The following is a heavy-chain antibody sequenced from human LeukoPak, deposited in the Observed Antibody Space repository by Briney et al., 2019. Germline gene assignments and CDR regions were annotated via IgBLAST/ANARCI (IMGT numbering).Heavy chain of an antibody. V-gene: IGHV3-23*01. J-gene: IGHJ6*02. Sequence: PGGSLRLSCAASGFTFSSYAMSWVRQAPGKGLEWVSAISGSGGSTYYADSVKGRFTISRDNSKNTLYLQMNSLRAEDTAVYYCARDQVGDYGMDVWGQGTTVTVSS. CDR3: ARDQVGDYGMDV. CDR1: GFTFSSYA. D-gene: IGHD4-17*01. CDR2: ISGSGGST.